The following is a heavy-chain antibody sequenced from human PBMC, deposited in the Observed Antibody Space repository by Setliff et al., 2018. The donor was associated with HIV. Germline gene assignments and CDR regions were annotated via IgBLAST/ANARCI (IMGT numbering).Heavy chain of an antibody. CDR1: GYTFAQSHD. Sequence: ASVKVSCKTSGYTFAQSHDLHWVRQVPGQGPEWMGWINLVTTKTAYLQKFQGRVIITRDTSATTAYMEMSSLKSEDTAVYYCVNGGSVGQFDYWGQGTLVTVSS. V-gene: IGHV1-3*01. CDR3: VNGGSVGQFDY. D-gene: IGHD3-16*01. CDR2: INLVTTKT. J-gene: IGHJ4*02.